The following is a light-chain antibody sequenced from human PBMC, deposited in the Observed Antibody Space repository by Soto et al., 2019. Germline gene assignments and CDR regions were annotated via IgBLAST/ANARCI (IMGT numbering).Light chain of an antibody. V-gene: IGLV3-21*04. CDR3: QVWDSSSDHPRVV. J-gene: IGLJ2*01. CDR1: NIGSKS. CDR2: YDS. Sequence: SYELTQPPSVSVAPGKTARITCGGNNIGSKSVHWYQQKPGQAPVLVIYYDSDWPSGIPERFSGSNSGNTATLTISRVEAGDEADYYCQVWDSSSDHPRVVFGGGTKLTVL.